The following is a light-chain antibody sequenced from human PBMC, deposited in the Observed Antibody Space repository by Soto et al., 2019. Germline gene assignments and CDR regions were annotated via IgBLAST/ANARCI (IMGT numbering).Light chain of an antibody. J-gene: IGLJ3*02. CDR2: NNN. CDR1: SSNIGTNS. V-gene: IGLV1-44*01. Sequence: QSVLTQPPSASGTPGQRVTISCSGSSSNIGTNSVNWYHQLPGTAPKLLIYNNNHRPSGVSDRFSGSKSGTSASPAISGLQAEDEADYYCATWGDSLSGWVFGGGTKLTVL. CDR3: ATWGDSLSGWV.